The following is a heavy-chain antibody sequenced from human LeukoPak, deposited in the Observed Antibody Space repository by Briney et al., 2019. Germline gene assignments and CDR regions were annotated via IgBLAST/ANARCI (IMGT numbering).Heavy chain of an antibody. V-gene: IGHV4-34*01. J-gene: IGHJ4*02. Sequence: PSETLSLTCAVYGGSFSGYYWSWIRQPPGKGLEWIGEINHSGSTNYNPSLKSRVTISVDTSKNQFSLKLSSVTAADTAVYYCATDMVRGANDYCGQGTLVTVSS. CDR2: INHSGST. CDR3: ATDMVRGANDY. CDR1: GGSFSGYY. D-gene: IGHD3-10*01.